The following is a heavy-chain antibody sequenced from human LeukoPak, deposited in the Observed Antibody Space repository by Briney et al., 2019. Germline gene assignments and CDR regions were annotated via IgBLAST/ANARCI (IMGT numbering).Heavy chain of an antibody. CDR1: GFTFSNAW. CDR2: IRSKNDGGTT. J-gene: IGHJ5*02. Sequence: GGSLRLSCTAPGFTFSNAWMSWVREAPGEGLGWVGRIRSKNDGGTTDYAAPVKGRFTISRDDSKNTLYLQMNSLKTEDTAVYYCATSNLATWGQGTLVTVSS. CDR3: ATSNLAT. V-gene: IGHV3-15*01.